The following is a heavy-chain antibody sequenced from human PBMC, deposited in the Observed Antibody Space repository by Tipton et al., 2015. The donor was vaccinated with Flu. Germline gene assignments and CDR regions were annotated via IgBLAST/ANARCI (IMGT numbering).Heavy chain of an antibody. CDR1: GFTFSTSW. Sequence: AVSGFTFSTSWMSWVRQAPGKGLEWVANIKQDGSERYYVDSVKGRFTISRDNAKNSLYLQMNSLRAGDTALYYCASLWGSGSYSRYAFDIWGQGTMVTVSS. CDR3: ASLWGSGSYSRYAFDI. D-gene: IGHD1-26*01. V-gene: IGHV3-7*01. CDR2: IKQDGSER. J-gene: IGHJ3*02.